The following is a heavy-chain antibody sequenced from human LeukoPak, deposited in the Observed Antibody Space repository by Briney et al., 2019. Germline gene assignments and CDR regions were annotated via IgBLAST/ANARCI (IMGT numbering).Heavy chain of an antibody. D-gene: IGHD2-15*01. V-gene: IGHV3-23*01. CDR1: GFTFSSYA. CDR3: ASRDSCSGGTCYGITY. CDR2: ISGSGGST. J-gene: IGHJ4*02. Sequence: SGGSLRLSCAASGFTFSSYAMSWVRQAPGKGLEWVSAISGSGGSTYYADSVKGRFTISRDNSKSTVSLQMSSLRAEDTAVYYCASRDSCSGGTCYGITYWGQGTLVTVSS.